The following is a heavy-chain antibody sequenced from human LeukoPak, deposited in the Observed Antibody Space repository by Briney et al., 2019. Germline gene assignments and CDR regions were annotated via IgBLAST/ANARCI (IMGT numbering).Heavy chain of an antibody. V-gene: IGHV3-48*03. Sequence: GGSLRLSCAASGFXFSSYEMNWVRQAPGKGQEWVSYISSSGSTIYYADSVKGRFTISRDNAKNSQYLQVNSLRAEDTAVYYCARGGSYWEYWGQGTLVTVSS. CDR1: GFXFSSYE. CDR2: ISSSGSTI. J-gene: IGHJ4*02. CDR3: ARGGSYWEY. D-gene: IGHD1-26*01.